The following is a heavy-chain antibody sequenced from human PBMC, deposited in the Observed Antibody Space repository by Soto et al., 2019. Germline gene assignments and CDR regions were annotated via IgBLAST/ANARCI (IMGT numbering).Heavy chain of an antibody. CDR1: GFTFSDYY. J-gene: IGHJ4*02. D-gene: IGHD1-1*01. V-gene: IGHV3-11*04. CDR3: ATKLERLNFDY. Sequence: GGSLRLSCAASGFTFSDYYMGWIRQAPGRGLEWVSYISSSGSTIYYADSVKGRFTISRDNAKNSLYLQMNSLRAEDTAVYYCATKLERLNFDYWGQGTLVTVSS. CDR2: ISSSGSTI.